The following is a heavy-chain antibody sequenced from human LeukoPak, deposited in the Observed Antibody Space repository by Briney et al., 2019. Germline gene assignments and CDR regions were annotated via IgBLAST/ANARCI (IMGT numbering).Heavy chain of an antibody. Sequence: GSSVKVSCKASVGTFSSYAISWVRQAPGQGLEWMGRIIPIFGIANYAQKFQGRVTITADKSTSTAYIELGSLRSEDTAVYYCARGLYSYGRNSNTYYYYGMDVWGQGTTVTVSS. D-gene: IGHD5-18*01. CDR3: ARGLYSYGRNSNTYYYYGMDV. CDR1: VGTFSSYA. CDR2: IIPIFGIA. J-gene: IGHJ6*02. V-gene: IGHV1-69*04.